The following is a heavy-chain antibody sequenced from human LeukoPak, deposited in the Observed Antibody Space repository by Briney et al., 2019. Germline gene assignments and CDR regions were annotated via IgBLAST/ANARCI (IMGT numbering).Heavy chain of an antibody. J-gene: IGHJ4*02. CDR3: ARVMSGYLYFGY. CDR2: IYPGDSDT. CDR1: GYSFINYW. D-gene: IGHD3-3*01. V-gene: IGHV5-51*01. Sequence: GESLKISCKGSGYSFINYWIGWVRLTPGKGLEWMGIIYPGDSDTRYSPSFQGQVTISVDKSTSTAYMHWSSLKASDIAMYYCARVMSGYLYFGYWGQGTLVTVSS.